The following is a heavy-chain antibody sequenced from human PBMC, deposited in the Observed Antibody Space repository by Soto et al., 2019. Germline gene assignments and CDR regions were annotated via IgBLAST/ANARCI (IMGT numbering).Heavy chain of an antibody. Sequence: GGSLRLSCAASGFTFSSYAMSWVRQAPGKGLESVSAISSDGGSTTYVDSVKGRFTISRDNSKNTLYLQMNSLRAEDTAVYYCAKVSAYCSGGSCYHQTVYYFDYWGQGTLVTVSS. CDR3: AKVSAYCSGGSCYHQTVYYFDY. CDR2: ISSDGGST. D-gene: IGHD2-15*01. CDR1: GFTFSSYA. J-gene: IGHJ4*02. V-gene: IGHV3-23*01.